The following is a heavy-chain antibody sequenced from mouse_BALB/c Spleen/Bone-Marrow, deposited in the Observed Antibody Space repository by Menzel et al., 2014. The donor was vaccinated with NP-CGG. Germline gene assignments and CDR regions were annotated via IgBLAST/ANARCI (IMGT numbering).Heavy chain of an antibody. J-gene: IGHJ2*01. Sequence: EVQLQESGGGLVKPGGSLKLSCAASGFTFSDYYMYWVRQTPEKRLEWVATISDGGSYTYYPDSVKGRFTISRDNAKNNLYLQMSSLKSEDTAMYYCARGSSYFDYWGHGTTLTVSS. CDR3: ARGSSYFDY. D-gene: IGHD1-1*01. CDR2: ISDGGSYT. V-gene: IGHV5-4*02. CDR1: GFTFSDYY.